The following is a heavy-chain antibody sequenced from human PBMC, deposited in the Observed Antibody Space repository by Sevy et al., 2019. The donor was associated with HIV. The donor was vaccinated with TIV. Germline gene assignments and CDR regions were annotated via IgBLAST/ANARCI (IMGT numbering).Heavy chain of an antibody. CDR3: LRLVTAVVYYFDY. CDR1: GYSISSGYY. J-gene: IGHJ4*02. Sequence: SETLSLTCTVSGYSISSGYYWGWIRQSPGKGLEWIGSFYLGGSTYYNPSLKSRVTISPDSSKNHFSLKLNPVTAADTAAYFWLRLVTAVVYYFDYWGQGTRVTVSS. V-gene: IGHV4-38-2*02. CDR2: FYLGGST. D-gene: IGHD5-18*01.